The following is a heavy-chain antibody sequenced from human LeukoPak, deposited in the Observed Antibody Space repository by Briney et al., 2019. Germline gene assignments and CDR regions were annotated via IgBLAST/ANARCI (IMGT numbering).Heavy chain of an antibody. CDR3: ARYGFWSGYYEAAGY. V-gene: IGHV1-18*01. CDR1: GYTFTSYG. J-gene: IGHJ4*02. D-gene: IGHD3-3*01. Sequence: GASMKVSCKASGYTFTSYGISWVRQAPGQGLEWMGWISAYNGNTNYAQKLQGRVTMTTGTSTSTAYMELRSLRSDDTAVYYCARYGFWSGYYEAAGYWGQGTLVTVSS. CDR2: ISAYNGNT.